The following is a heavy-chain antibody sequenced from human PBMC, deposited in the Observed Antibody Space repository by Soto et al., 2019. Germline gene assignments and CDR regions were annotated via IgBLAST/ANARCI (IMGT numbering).Heavy chain of an antibody. D-gene: IGHD3-3*01. Sequence: PGESLKISCKGSGYSFTSYWIGWVRQMPGKGLEWMGIIYPGDSDTRYSPSFQGQVTISADKSISTAYLQWSSLKASDTAMYYCATIPRGDMGFLANWFDPWGQGTLVTVSS. J-gene: IGHJ5*02. CDR3: ATIPRGDMGFLANWFDP. V-gene: IGHV5-51*01. CDR2: IYPGDSDT. CDR1: GYSFTSYW.